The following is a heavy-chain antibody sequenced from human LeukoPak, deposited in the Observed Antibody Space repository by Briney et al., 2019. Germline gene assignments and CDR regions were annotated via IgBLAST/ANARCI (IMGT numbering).Heavy chain of an antibody. CDR3: AKELAAGGPLDH. CDR2: ISYDGSKK. Sequence: PWGSLRLSCAASGFTFSSYGMHWVRHAPGKGLEWVAVISYDGSKKYYADSVKGRFSISRDNSKNTLYLQMNSLRPEDTAVYYCAKELAAGGPLDHWGQGTLVTVSS. J-gene: IGHJ4*02. D-gene: IGHD6-13*01. V-gene: IGHV3-30*18. CDR1: GFTFSSYG.